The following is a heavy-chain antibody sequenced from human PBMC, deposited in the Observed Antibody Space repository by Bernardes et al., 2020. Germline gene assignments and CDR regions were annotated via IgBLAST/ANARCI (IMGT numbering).Heavy chain of an antibody. V-gene: IGHV3-48*01. J-gene: IGHJ4*02. Sequence: GGSLRLSCAASGFMFRVYSMNWVRQTPGKGLEWVSYISGSGTTTYYADSVEGRFTISRDNAKNSLSLQINSLIAEDTAVYYCAGLSSYGQYDFWSGPFDYWGQGTLVTVSS. D-gene: IGHD3-3*01. CDR2: ISGSGTTT. CDR3: AGLSSYGQYDFWSGPFDY. CDR1: GFMFRVYS.